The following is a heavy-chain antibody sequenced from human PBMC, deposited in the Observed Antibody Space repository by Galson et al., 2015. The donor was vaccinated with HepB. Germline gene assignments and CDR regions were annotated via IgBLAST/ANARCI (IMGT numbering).Heavy chain of an antibody. Sequence: PALVKPTQTPTLTCTVSGFSLSNARMGVSWIRQPPGKALEWLAHIFSNDEKSYSTSLKSRLTISKDTSKSQVVLTMTNMDPVDTATYYCARFRRDGYNDYWGQGTLVTVSS. D-gene: IGHD5-24*01. CDR3: ARFRRDGYNDY. CDR1: GFSLSNARMG. CDR2: IFSNDEK. V-gene: IGHV2-26*01. J-gene: IGHJ4*02.